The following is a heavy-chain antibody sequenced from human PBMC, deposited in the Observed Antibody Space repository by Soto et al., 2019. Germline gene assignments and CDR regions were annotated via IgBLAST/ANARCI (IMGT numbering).Heavy chain of an antibody. CDR2: ISYDGSNK. CDR3: AKEYYYDSSGYEYYFDY. J-gene: IGHJ4*02. Sequence: GGSLRLSCAASGFTFSSYGMHWVRQAPGKGLEWVAVISYDGSNKYYADSVKGRFTISRDNSKNTLYLQMNSLRAEDTAVYYCAKEYYYDSSGYEYYFDYWGQGTLVTVSS. V-gene: IGHV3-30*18. D-gene: IGHD3-22*01. CDR1: GFTFSSYG.